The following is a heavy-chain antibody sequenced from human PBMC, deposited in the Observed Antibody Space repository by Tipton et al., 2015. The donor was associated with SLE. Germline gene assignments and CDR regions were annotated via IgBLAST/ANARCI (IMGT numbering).Heavy chain of an antibody. D-gene: IGHD4-23*01. CDR2: ISSSSSYI. J-gene: IGHJ4*02. CDR3: AKDRPDYGGNPYYFDY. CDR1: GFTFSSYS. V-gene: IGHV3-21*01. Sequence: SLRLSCAASGFTFSSYSMNWVRQAPGKGLEWVSSISSSSSYIYYADSVKGRFTISRDNAKNSLYLQMNSLRAEDTAVYYCAKDRPDYGGNPYYFDYWGQGTLVTVSS.